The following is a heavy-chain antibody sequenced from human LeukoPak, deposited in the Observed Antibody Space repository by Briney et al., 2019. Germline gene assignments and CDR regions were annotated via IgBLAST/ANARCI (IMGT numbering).Heavy chain of an antibody. Sequence: GASVKVSCKASGYSFTSYCIRWVRQAPGQGLEWVGWIYAYNGSTNYAQKLQGRVTMTTDTSTSTAYMELRSLRSGDTAVYYCARDRRCLEWLNYFDYWGEGTLVTVSS. CDR3: ARDRRCLEWLNYFDY. V-gene: IGHV1-18*04. J-gene: IGHJ4*02. CDR2: IYAYNGST. D-gene: IGHD3-3*01. CDR1: GYSFTSYC.